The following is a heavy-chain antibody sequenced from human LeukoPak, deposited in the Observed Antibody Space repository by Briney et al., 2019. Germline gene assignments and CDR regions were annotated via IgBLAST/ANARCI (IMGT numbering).Heavy chain of an antibody. CDR3: AKDDSGYSYGYAGPGDY. CDR2: IRYDGSNK. Sequence: GGSLRLSCAASGFTFSSYGMHWVRQAPGKGLEWVAFIRYDGSNKYYADSVKGRFTISRDNSKNTLYLQMNSLRAENTAVYYCAKDDSGYSYGYAGPGDYWGQGTLVTVSS. J-gene: IGHJ4*02. D-gene: IGHD5-18*01. V-gene: IGHV3-30*02. CDR1: GFTFSSYG.